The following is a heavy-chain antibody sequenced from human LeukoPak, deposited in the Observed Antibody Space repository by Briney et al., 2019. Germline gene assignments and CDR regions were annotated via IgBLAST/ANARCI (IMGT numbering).Heavy chain of an antibody. J-gene: IGHJ4*02. CDR1: GFSYSSYW. V-gene: IGHV3-74*01. CDR2: INSGGGGG. Sequence: GGSLRLSCAASGFSYSSYWMHWVRQAPGRGLVWVSRINSGGGGGTYADFVKGRFTISRENAKNTLYLQMNSLSAEDTAVYFCASSSYPLHFDYWGQGTLVTVSS. CDR3: ASSSYPLHFDY.